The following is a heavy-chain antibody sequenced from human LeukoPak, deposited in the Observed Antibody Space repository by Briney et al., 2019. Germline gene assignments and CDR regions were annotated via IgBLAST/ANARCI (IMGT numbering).Heavy chain of an antibody. D-gene: IGHD3-10*01. CDR1: GFTFSSYA. CDR3: AKDPSFGSGTLYPTFDY. Sequence: PGGSLRLSCAASGFTFSSYAMSWVRQTPGKGLEWVSSISGDGGSTYYADSLRGRFTISRDNFRNTLFLQMNSLRAEDTAVYFCAKDPSFGSGTLYPTFDYWGHGTQVAVSS. J-gene: IGHJ4*01. V-gene: IGHV3-23*01. CDR2: ISGDGGST.